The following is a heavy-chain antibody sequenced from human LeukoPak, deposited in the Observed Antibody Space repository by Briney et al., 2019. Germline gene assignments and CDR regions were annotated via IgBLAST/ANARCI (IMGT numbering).Heavy chain of an antibody. V-gene: IGHV3-23*01. D-gene: IGHD2-8*01. J-gene: IGHJ4*02. Sequence: GGSLRLSCAGSGFTFSSYAMTWVRQAPGKGLEWVSGTIGSGGSTYYADSVNGRFTMSRDNSKNTLYLQMNSLRAKDTAVYYCATAGCTDGICYLDYWGQGTLVTVSS. CDR2: TIGSGGST. CDR1: GFTFSSYA. CDR3: ATAGCTDGICYLDY.